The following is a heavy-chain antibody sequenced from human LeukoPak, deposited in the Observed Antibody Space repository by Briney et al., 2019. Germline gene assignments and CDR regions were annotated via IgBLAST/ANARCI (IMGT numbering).Heavy chain of an antibody. V-gene: IGHV3-23*01. CDR1: GFTFSSYA. D-gene: IGHD1-26*01. CDR2: ISGSGGST. Sequence: QPGGSLRLSCAASGFTFSSYAMSWVRQAPGKGLEWVSAISGSGGSTYYADSVKGRFTISRDNSKNTLYLQMNSLRAEDTAVYYCAKDPRPLYNQVGADDWFDPWGQGTLVTVSS. CDR3: AKDPRPLYNQVGADDWFDP. J-gene: IGHJ5*02.